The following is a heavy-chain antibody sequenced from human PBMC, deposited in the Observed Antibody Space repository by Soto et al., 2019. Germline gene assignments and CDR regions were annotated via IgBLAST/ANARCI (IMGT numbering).Heavy chain of an antibody. CDR2: IIPIFGIA. CDR3: AREGRDWETGLVPAAIDGMDV. V-gene: IGHV1-69*08. J-gene: IGHJ6*02. CDR1: GGTFSRYS. Sequence: QVQLVQSGAEVKKPGSSVKVSCKASGGTFSRYSITWVRQAPGHGLEWIGRIIPIFGIASYAQKFQGRVTNTADESTSTADMELSSLRADDTVVYYCAREGRDWETGLVPAAIDGMDVWGQGTTVTVSS. D-gene: IGHD2-2*01.